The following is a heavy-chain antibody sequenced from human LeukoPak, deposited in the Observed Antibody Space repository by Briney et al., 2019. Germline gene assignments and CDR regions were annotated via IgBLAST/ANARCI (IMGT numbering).Heavy chain of an antibody. CDR3: AREGGSGYFDY. CDR1: GGSISSSSYY. V-gene: IGHV4-39*07. Sequence: SETLSLTCTVSGGSISSSSYYWGWIRQPPGKGLEWIGSIYYSGSTYYNPSLKSRVTISVDTSKNQFSLKLSSVTAADTAVYYCAREGGSGYFDYWGQGTLVTVSS. J-gene: IGHJ4*02. D-gene: IGHD3-16*01. CDR2: IYYSGST.